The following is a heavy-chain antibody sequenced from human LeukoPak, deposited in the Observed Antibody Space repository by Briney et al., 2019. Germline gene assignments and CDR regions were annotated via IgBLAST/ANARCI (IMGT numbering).Heavy chain of an antibody. CDR3: ARVRRYFDWLRMPAYYFDY. V-gene: IGHV3-23*01. Sequence: GGSLRLSCAASGFTFRKYAMSWVRQAPGKGLEWVSGISDSGGSTYFADSVKGRFTISRDNSRNTLYLQMNSLRAEDTAVYYCARVRRYFDWLRMPAYYFDYWGQGTPVTVSS. J-gene: IGHJ4*02. D-gene: IGHD3-9*01. CDR2: ISDSGGST. CDR1: GFTFRKYA.